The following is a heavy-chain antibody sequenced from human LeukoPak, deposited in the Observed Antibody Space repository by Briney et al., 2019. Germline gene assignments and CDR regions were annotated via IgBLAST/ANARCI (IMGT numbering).Heavy chain of an antibody. CDR3: ARRMGIAVAGYYYYGMDV. CDR2: IYYSGST. V-gene: IGHV4-31*03. Sequence: SETLSLTCTVSGGSISSGGYYWSWIRQHPGKGLEWIGYIYYSGSTYYNPSLKSRVAISVDTSKNQFSLKLSSVTAADTAVYYCARRMGIAVAGYYYYGMDVWGQGTTVTVSS. J-gene: IGHJ6*02. D-gene: IGHD6-19*01. CDR1: GGSISSGGYY.